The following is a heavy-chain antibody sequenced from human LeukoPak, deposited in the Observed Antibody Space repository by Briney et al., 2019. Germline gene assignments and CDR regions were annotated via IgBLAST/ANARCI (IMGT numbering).Heavy chain of an antibody. CDR3: AGPRYSPDAFDI. V-gene: IGHV3-48*03. J-gene: IGHJ3*02. CDR1: GFTFSSYE. Sequence: PGGSLRLSCAASGFTFSSYEMNWVRQAPGKGPEWVSYISNSGTIMYYADSVKGRFTISRDNAKNSLYLQMNSLRAEDTAVYYCAGPRYSPDAFDIWGQGTMVTVSS. D-gene: IGHD1-14*01. CDR2: ISNSGTIM.